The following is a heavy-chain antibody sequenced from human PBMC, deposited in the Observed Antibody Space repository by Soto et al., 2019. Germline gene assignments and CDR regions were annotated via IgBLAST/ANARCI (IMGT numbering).Heavy chain of an antibody. V-gene: IGHV4-39*01. Sequence: QLQLQESGPGLVKPSETLSLTCTVSGGSISSSSYYWGWIRQPSGKGPEWIGSIYYSGSTYYNPSLKSRATISVHTSKNQFSLKLSSVTAADTAVYYCARLNFGWLLYLDYWGQGTLVTDSS. CDR2: IYYSGST. J-gene: IGHJ4*02. CDR3: ARLNFGWLLYLDY. CDR1: GGSISSSSYY. D-gene: IGHD3-9*01.